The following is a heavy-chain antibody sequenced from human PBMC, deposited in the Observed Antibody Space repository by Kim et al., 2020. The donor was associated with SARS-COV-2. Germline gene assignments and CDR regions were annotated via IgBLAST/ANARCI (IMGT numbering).Heavy chain of an antibody. J-gene: IGHJ4*02. Sequence: VKGRFTISRDNSKNTLYLKMNRLRAEDTDVYYCAKEGYDILTGYYTALDYWGQGTLVTVSS. CDR3: AKEGYDILTGYYTALDY. V-gene: IGHV3-23*01. D-gene: IGHD3-9*01.